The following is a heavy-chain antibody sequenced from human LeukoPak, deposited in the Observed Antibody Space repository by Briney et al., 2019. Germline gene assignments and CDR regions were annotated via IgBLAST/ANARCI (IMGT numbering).Heavy chain of an antibody. CDR2: ISGSGGST. D-gene: IGHD4-17*01. J-gene: IGHJ4*02. CDR3: AKDRATTVTTFDY. V-gene: IGHV3-23*01. Sequence: GGSLRLSCAASGFTFSTYAMSWVRQAPGKGLEWVSGISGSGGSTYYADSVKGRFTISRDNSKNTPYLQMNSLRAEDTAVYYCAKDRATTVTTFDYWGQGTLVTVSS. CDR1: GFTFSTYA.